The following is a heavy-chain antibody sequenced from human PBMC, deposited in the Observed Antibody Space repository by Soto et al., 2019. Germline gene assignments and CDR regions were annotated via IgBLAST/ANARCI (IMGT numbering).Heavy chain of an antibody. V-gene: IGHV4-59*01. CDR2: IYYSGST. J-gene: IGHJ4*02. CDR1: GGSISSYY. CDR3: ARGPDIVVVPAAPFDY. Sequence: SETLSLTCTVSGGSISSYYWSWIRQPPGKGLEWIGYIYYSGSTNYNPSLKSRVTISVDTSKNQFSLKLSSVTAADTAVYYCARGPDIVVVPAAPFDYWGQGTLVTVSS. D-gene: IGHD2-2*01.